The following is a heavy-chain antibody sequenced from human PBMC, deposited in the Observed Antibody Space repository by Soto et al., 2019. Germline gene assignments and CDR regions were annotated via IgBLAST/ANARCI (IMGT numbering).Heavy chain of an antibody. CDR1: GFTFSSFA. CDR3: AKARVEVGKVSSGYYQAFDY. V-gene: IGHV3-23*01. CDR2: ISGSGGST. J-gene: IGHJ4*02. D-gene: IGHD3-22*01. Sequence: PGGSLRLSCAASGFTFSSFAMSWVRQAPGKGLEWVSGISGSGGSTYYADSVKGRFTISRDNSKNTLYLQMNSLRADDTAVYYCAKARVEVGKVSSGYYQAFDYWGQGTLVTVSS.